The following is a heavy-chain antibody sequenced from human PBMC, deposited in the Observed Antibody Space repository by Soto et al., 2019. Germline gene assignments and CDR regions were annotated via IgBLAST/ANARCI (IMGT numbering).Heavy chain of an antibody. CDR1: GFTFSSYA. D-gene: IGHD3-10*01. V-gene: IGHV3-23*01. Sequence: EVQLLESGGGLVQPGGSLRLSCAASGFTFSSYAMSWVRQAPGKGLEWVSAISGSGGSTYYADSVKGRFTISRDNSKNMLYLQMNSLRAEDTAVYYCAKDYGEEYYYYYMDVWGKGTTVTVSS. J-gene: IGHJ6*03. CDR2: ISGSGGST. CDR3: AKDYGEEYYYYYMDV.